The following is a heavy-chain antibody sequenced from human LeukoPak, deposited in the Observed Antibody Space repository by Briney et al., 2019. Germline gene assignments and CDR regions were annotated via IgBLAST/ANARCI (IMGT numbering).Heavy chain of an antibody. CDR1: GFTFSSYE. V-gene: IGHV3-48*03. CDR3: AREVDSGYYYMDV. J-gene: IGHJ6*03. D-gene: IGHD5-12*01. CDR2: ISSSGSTI. Sequence: PGGSLRLSCAASGFTFSSYEMNWVRQAPGKGVEWVSYISSSGSTIYYADSVKGRFTISRDNAKNSLYLQMNSLRAEDTAVYYCAREVDSGYYYMDVWGKGTTVTVSS.